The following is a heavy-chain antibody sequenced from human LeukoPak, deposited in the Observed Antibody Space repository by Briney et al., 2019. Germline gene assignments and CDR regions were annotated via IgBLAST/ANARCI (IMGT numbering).Heavy chain of an antibody. CDR3: ARDGDY. Sequence: PSETLSLTCTVSGGSVSSGSYYWSWIRQPPGKGLEWIGYIYYSGGSTNYNPSLKSRVTISADTSKNQFSLKLSSVTAADTAVYYCARDGDYWGQGTLVTVSS. CDR1: GGSVSSGSYY. J-gene: IGHJ4*02. CDR2: IYYSGGST. V-gene: IGHV4-61*01.